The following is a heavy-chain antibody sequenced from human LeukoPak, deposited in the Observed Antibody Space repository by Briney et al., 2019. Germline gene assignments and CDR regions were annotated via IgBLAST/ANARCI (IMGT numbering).Heavy chain of an antibody. D-gene: IGHD2-15*01. Sequence: PGGSLRLSCAASGFTFSSYAMNWLRQAPGKGLEWVSIISGIGSSTYYADSVKGRFTISRDNSKNTLYLQMNSLRADVTAVYLCPKDRWELPDYWGQGTLVTVSS. CDR3: PKDRWELPDY. V-gene: IGHV3-23*01. CDR1: GFTFSSYA. J-gene: IGHJ4*02. CDR2: ISGIGSST.